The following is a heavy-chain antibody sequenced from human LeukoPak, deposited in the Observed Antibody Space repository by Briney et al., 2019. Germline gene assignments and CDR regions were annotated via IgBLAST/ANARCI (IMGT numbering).Heavy chain of an antibody. D-gene: IGHD6-19*01. CDR1: GFTFSNYD. CDR3: AKAIEVAGTDY. V-gene: IGHV3-30*18. CDR2: ISHDGSKK. Sequence: GGSLRLSCTASGFTFSNYDMHWVRQAPGKGLEWVALISHDGSKKYFADSVKGRFTVSRDNSKNTLYLQMNSLRAEDTAMYYCAKAIEVAGTDYWGQGTLVTVSS. J-gene: IGHJ4*02.